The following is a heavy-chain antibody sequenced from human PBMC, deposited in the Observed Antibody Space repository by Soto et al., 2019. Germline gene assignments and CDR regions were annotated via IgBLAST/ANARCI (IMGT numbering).Heavy chain of an antibody. V-gene: IGHV1-69*02. J-gene: IGHJ4*02. CDR1: GDTFNFYS. CDR3: ATSYGSGYRAFDY. Sequence: QVQLVQSGAEVKRTGSSVKVSCKASGDTFNFYSINWVRQAPGLGLEWLGRVNPILSLSNYAQRFQGRVTMTADKSTSTAYMILNSLKSEDTAFYYCATSYGSGYRAFDYWGQGALVTVSS. D-gene: IGHD3-10*01. CDR2: VNPILSLS.